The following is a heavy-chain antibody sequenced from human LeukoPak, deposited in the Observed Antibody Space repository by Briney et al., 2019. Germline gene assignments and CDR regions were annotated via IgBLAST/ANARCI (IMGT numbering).Heavy chain of an antibody. Sequence: SETLSLTCAVYGGSFSTYYWTWIRQPPGKGLEWVGEINHIGSTNYNPSLKSRVTISIDTSKNLFSLKLSSVTAADTAVYYCARAKFIAARPDVGFYYWGQGTLVTVSS. D-gene: IGHD6-6*01. CDR3: ARAKFIAARPDVGFYY. CDR2: INHIGST. J-gene: IGHJ4*02. CDR1: GGSFSTYY. V-gene: IGHV4-34*01.